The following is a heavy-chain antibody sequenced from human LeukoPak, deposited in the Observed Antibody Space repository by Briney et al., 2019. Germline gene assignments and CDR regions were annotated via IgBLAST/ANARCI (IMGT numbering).Heavy chain of an antibody. CDR3: ARDRGMIVVSGAFDI. CDR2: ISSSSSYI. D-gene: IGHD3-22*01. V-gene: IGHV3-21*01. Sequence: GSLRLSCAASEFTFSSYSMNWVRQAPGKGLEWVSSISSSSSYIYYADSVKGRFTISRDNAKNSLYLQMNSLRAEDTAVYYCARDRGMIVVSGAFDIWGQGTMVTVSS. CDR1: EFTFSSYS. J-gene: IGHJ3*02.